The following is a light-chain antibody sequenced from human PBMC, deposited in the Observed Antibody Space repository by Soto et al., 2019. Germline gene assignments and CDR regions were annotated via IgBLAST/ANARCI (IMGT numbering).Light chain of an antibody. CDR1: QSVSRN. CDR2: DAS. V-gene: IGKV3D-15*01. CDR3: QQYNKWPYT. J-gene: IGKJ2*01. Sequence: EIVMTQSPATLSVSPGERATLSCRASQSVSRNFAWYQQKPGQAPRLLIYDASTTATGIPARFIGSGSGTHVTLTIRSLQSEDFVVDYCQQYNKWPYTCGQGTKVEIK.